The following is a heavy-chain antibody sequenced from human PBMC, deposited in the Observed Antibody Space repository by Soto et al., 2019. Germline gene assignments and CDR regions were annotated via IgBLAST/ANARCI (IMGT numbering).Heavy chain of an antibody. CDR1: GGSIDDYY. D-gene: IGHD3-16*02. Sequence: QVELQQSGPGLVKPSETLSLTCTVFGGSIDDYYWSWIRQSPGKGLEWIGHISDRGSTDYNPTLKSRVTISVDRSTKQFSLKVTSVTAADTAVYYCARDRWTARANWFDPWGQGTLVTVSS. CDR3: ARDRWTARANWFDP. J-gene: IGHJ5*02. V-gene: IGHV4-59*01. CDR2: ISDRGST.